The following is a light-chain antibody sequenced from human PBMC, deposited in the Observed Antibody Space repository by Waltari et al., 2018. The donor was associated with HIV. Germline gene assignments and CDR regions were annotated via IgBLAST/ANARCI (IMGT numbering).Light chain of an antibody. Sequence: QSVLTQPPSASATPGQRVPISCSGSSPNIGSNFVYWYQQLPGGTPKLCTYRDNPRPSGTPDRFSASKSGTSASLAISGLRSEDEGQYYCAAWDDTLSGRVFGGGTKVTVL. V-gene: IGLV1-47*01. J-gene: IGLJ3*02. CDR2: RDN. CDR3: AAWDDTLSGRV. CDR1: SPNIGSNF.